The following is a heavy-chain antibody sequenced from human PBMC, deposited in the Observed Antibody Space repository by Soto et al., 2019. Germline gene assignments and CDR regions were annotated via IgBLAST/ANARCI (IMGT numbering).Heavy chain of an antibody. CDR1: GGSISSGDYD. V-gene: IGHV4-30-4*01. J-gene: IGHJ4*01. D-gene: IGHD2-8*01. CDR2: ILYSGTT. CDR3: ARNGALDY. Sequence: QVQLQEAGPGLVKPSQTLSLTCTVSGGSISSGDYDCSWLRQPPGKGLECIGYILYSGTTNYNPSFESRLTISVDTSTIQFSLNMTHVTAADTAVYDCARNGALDYWGHGTLVTVSS.